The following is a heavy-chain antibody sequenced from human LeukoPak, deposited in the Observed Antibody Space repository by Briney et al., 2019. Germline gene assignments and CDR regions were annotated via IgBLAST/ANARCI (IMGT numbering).Heavy chain of an antibody. V-gene: IGHV1-2*02. CDR1: GYTFTGNY. CDR2: INPNSGGT. CDR3: ARESFTTVTSATDAFDI. Sequence: ASVKVSCKASGYTFTGNYMHWVRQAPGQGLEWMGWINPNSGGTNSAQKFQGRVTMTRDTSISTAYMELSRLRSDDTAVYYCARESFTTVTSATDAFDIWGQGTMVTVSS. D-gene: IGHD4-17*01. J-gene: IGHJ3*02.